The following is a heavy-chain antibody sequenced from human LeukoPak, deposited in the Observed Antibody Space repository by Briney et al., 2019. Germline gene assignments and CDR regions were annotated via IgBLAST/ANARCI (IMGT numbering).Heavy chain of an antibody. Sequence: GGSLRFSCAASGFTFSSYAMSWVRQAPGKGLEWVSGVSGSGGSTYYADSVKGRFTISRDNSKNALYLQMNSLRAEDTAVYYCAKDLDIVATITGNWGQGTLVTVSS. D-gene: IGHD5-12*01. CDR1: GFTFSSYA. J-gene: IGHJ4*02. V-gene: IGHV3-23*01. CDR3: AKDLDIVATITGN. CDR2: VSGSGGST.